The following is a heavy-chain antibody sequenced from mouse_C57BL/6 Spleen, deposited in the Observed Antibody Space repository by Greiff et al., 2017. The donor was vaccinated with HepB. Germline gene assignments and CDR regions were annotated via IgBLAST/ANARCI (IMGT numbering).Heavy chain of an antibody. CDR3: TRDGHYYGSEAWFAY. CDR1: GFTFSSYA. D-gene: IGHD1-1*01. V-gene: IGHV5-9-1*02. J-gene: IGHJ3*01. Sequence: EVKLMESGEGLVKPGGSLKLSCAASGFTFSSYAMSWVRQTPEKRLEWVAYISSGGDYIYYADTVKGRFTISRDNARNTLYLQMSSLKSEDTAMYYCTRDGHYYGSEAWFAYWGQGTLVTVSA. CDR2: ISSGGDYI.